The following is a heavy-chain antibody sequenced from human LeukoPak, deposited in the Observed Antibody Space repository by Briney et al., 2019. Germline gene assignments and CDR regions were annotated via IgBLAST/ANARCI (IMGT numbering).Heavy chain of an antibody. D-gene: IGHD2-2*01. Sequence: GGSLRLSCAASGFTFSDYYMSWIRQAPGKGPEWVSYISSSGSTIYYSDSVKGRFTISRDNAKNSLYLQMNSLRAEDTAVYYCAIVRDVVVGAAAITRDNWFDPWGQGTLVTVSS. CDR2: ISSSGSTI. V-gene: IGHV3-11*04. CDR1: GFTFSDYY. CDR3: AIVRDVVVGAAAITRDNWFDP. J-gene: IGHJ5*02.